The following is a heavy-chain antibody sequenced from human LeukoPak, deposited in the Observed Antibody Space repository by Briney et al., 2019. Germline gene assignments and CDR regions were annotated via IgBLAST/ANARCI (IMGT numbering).Heavy chain of an antibody. D-gene: IGHD3-22*01. CDR3: ARVRLDYYETRIDSFDV. J-gene: IGHJ3*01. V-gene: IGHV3-53*04. CDR2: IYSGGST. Sequence: GGSLRPSCAASGFTVSSNYMSWVRQAPGKGLEWVSLIYSGGSTYYADSVKGRFTISRHNSNTLYLQMNSLKTEDTAVYYCARVRLDYYETRIDSFDVWGQGTMVTVSS. CDR1: GFTVSSNY.